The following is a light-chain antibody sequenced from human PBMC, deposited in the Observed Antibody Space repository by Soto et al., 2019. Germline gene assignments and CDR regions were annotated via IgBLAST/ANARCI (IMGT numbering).Light chain of an antibody. CDR2: EVV. V-gene: IGLV2-8*01. J-gene: IGLJ1*01. Sequence: QSALTQPPSASGSPGQSVTISCTGTKNDIGVYDFVSWYQHHPGKAPRLIIYEVVQRPSGIPDRFSGSKSGNTASLTVSGLQAADEGHYFCQPYAGSNTYVLGSGTKVTVX. CDR1: KNDIGVYDF. CDR3: QPYAGSNTYV.